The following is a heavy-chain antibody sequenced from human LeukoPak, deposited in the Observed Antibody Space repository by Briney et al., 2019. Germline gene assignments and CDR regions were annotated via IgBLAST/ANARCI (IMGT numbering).Heavy chain of an antibody. CDR1: GFTFSKAW. Sequence: GGSLRLSCAASGFTFSKAWMNWVRQAPGKGLEWVGRIRSRTDGGTTDYTAPVKGRFTISRGDSKNTHSLQMNSLKPEDTAVYYCTTDLVPHYYDSSGYDYWGQGTLVTVSS. D-gene: IGHD3-22*01. CDR2: IRSRTDGGTT. J-gene: IGHJ4*02. CDR3: TTDLVPHYYDSSGYDY. V-gene: IGHV3-15*01.